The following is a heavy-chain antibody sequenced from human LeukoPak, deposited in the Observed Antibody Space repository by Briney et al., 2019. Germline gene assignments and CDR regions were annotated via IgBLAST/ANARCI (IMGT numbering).Heavy chain of an antibody. CDR1: GFTFSGSA. J-gene: IGHJ4*02. V-gene: IGHV3-73*01. Sequence: GGSLRLSCAASGFTFSGSAMHWVRQASGKGLEWFGRIRSKANSYATAYAASVKGRFTISRDDSKNTAYLQMNSLKTEDTAVYYCTRRTGTTWVDYWGQGTLVTVSS. D-gene: IGHD1-7*01. CDR2: IRSKANSYAT. CDR3: TRRTGTTWVDY.